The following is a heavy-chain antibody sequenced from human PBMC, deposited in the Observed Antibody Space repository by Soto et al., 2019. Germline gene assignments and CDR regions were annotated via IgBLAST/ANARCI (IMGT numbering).Heavy chain of an antibody. J-gene: IGHJ4*02. V-gene: IGHV1-69*13. D-gene: IGHD3-9*01. CDR2: IIHIFGTA. CDR1: GGIFSSYA. CDR3: ARDPPLGTGYTGSIGGYFDY. Sequence: GASVKVSCKASGGIFSSYAISWVRQAPGQGLEWMGGIIHIFGTANYAQKFQGRVTITADESTNTAYMELSSLRSEDTAVYYCARDPPLGTGYTGSIGGYFDYWGQGTLVTVSS.